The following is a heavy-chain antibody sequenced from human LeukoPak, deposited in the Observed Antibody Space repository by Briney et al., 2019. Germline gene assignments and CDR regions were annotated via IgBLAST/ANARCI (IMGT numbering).Heavy chain of an antibody. Sequence: SETLSLTCTVSGGSISSYYWSWIRQPPGKGLEWIGDIYSSGSTDYNPSLKSRVAMSVDTSRNQFSLKVNSLTAADTAVYYCARHGGSSGWYHFDYWGQGTLVTVSS. V-gene: IGHV4-59*08. D-gene: IGHD6-13*01. CDR2: IYSSGST. CDR3: ARHGGSSGWYHFDY. J-gene: IGHJ4*02. CDR1: GGSISSYY.